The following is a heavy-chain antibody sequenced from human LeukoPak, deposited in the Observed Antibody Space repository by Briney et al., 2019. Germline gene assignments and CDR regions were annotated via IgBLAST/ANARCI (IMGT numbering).Heavy chain of an antibody. CDR2: ICTSGST. Sequence: PSETLSLTCTVSGGSISSYYWSWIRQPAGKGLEWIGRICTSGSTNYNPSLKSRVTMSVDTSKNQFSLKLSSVTAADTAVYYCARVNDGGNFFEAAFDIWGQGTMVTVSS. J-gene: IGHJ3*02. D-gene: IGHD4-23*01. CDR1: GGSISSYY. V-gene: IGHV4-4*07. CDR3: ARVNDGGNFFEAAFDI.